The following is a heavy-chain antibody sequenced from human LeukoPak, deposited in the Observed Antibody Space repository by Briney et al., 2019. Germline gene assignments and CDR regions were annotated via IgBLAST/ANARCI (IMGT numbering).Heavy chain of an antibody. Sequence: GGSLRLSCVASGFNFSSFGMHWVRQAPGKGLEWVAFMRFDGSNKFYADSVKGRFTVSRDNSKNTLYLQMNSLKPEDTAVYYCVKDGGITVAGKEGFDYWGQGTLVTVSS. J-gene: IGHJ4*02. D-gene: IGHD6-19*01. CDR1: GFNFSSFG. CDR2: MRFDGSNK. CDR3: VKDGGITVAGKEGFDY. V-gene: IGHV3-30*02.